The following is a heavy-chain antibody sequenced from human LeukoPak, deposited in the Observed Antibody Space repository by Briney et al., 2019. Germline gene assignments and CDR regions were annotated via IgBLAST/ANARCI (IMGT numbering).Heavy chain of an antibody. J-gene: IGHJ6*02. CDR1: GVSINNYY. D-gene: IGHD3-10*01. CDR3: ATGRGVTTRYGMDV. V-gene: IGHV4-4*07. CDR2: FSKSGST. Sequence: SEILSLTCTVSGVSINNYYWSWIRQPAGKGLQWIGRFSKSGSTDYNPSLKSRVTMSGDTSKNQFTLKLNSVTAADTAVYYCATGRGVTTRYGMDVWGQGTTVTVSS.